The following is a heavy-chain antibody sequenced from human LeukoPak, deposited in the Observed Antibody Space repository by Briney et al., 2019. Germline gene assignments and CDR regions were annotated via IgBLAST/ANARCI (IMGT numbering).Heavy chain of an antibody. Sequence: SETLSLTCTVSGVSISSSNSYWGWIRQPPGKGLEWIGSIYYSGNTYYNASLKSQVTISVDTSKNQFSLKLSSVTAADTAVYYCARDPIIGNALDIWGQGTMVTVSS. V-gene: IGHV4-39*07. CDR3: ARDPIIGNALDI. D-gene: IGHD3-10*01. CDR1: GVSISSSNSY. J-gene: IGHJ3*02. CDR2: IYYSGNT.